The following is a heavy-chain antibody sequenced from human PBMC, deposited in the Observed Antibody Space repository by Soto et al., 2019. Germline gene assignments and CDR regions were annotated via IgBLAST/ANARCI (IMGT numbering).Heavy chain of an antibody. Sequence: GASLKISCKGSGYSFTSYWIGWVRQMPGKGLEWMGIIYPGDSNTRYSPSLQGQVTISVDESISTAYLQWSSLKATDTAMYYCARHAYDFWSGHPNPRYYYGMDVWGQGTTVTVSS. J-gene: IGHJ6*02. CDR3: ARHAYDFWSGHPNPRYYYGMDV. D-gene: IGHD3-3*01. CDR1: GYSFTSYW. V-gene: IGHV5-51*01. CDR2: IYPGDSNT.